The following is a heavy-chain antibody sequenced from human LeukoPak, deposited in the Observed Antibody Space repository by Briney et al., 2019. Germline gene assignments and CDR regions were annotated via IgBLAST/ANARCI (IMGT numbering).Heavy chain of an antibody. CDR3: ARVPAAMTSWRYYYYGMDV. D-gene: IGHD2-2*01. CDR1: GGSISSGGYS. Sequence: SQTLSLTCAVSGGSISSGGYSWSWIRQPPGKGLEWIGYIYHSGSTYYNPSLKSRVTISVDRSKNQFSLKLSSVTAADTAVYYCARVPAAMTSWRYYYYGMDVWGQGTTVTVSS. CDR2: IYHSGST. J-gene: IGHJ6*02. V-gene: IGHV4-30-2*01.